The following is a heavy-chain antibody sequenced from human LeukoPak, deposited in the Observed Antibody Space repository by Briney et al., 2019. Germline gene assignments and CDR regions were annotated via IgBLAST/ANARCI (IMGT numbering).Heavy chain of an antibody. Sequence: GGSLRLSCAASGFTFSSYGMHWVRQAPGKGLEWVAVIWYDGSNKYYADSVKGRFTISRDNSKNTLYLQMNSLRAEDTAVYYCARGSSDILTGYYRGVDYWGQGTLVTVSS. V-gene: IGHV3-33*01. CDR3: ARGSSDILTGYYRGVDY. J-gene: IGHJ4*02. CDR1: GFTFSSYG. D-gene: IGHD3-9*01. CDR2: IWYDGSNK.